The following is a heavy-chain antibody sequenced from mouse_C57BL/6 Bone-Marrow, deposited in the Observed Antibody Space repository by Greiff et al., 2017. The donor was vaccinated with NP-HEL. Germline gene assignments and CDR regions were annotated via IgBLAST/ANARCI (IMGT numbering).Heavy chain of an antibody. J-gene: IGHJ4*01. V-gene: IGHV5-17*01. CDR1: GFTFSDYG. CDR3: ARRYRGLYYYAMDY. D-gene: IGHD2-12*01. Sequence: EVQVVESGGGLVKPGGSRKLSCAASGFTFSDYGMHWVRQAPEKGLEWVAYISSGSSTIYYADTVKGRFTISRDNAKNTLFLQMTSLRSEDTAMYYCARRYRGLYYYAMDYWGQGTSVTVSS. CDR2: ISSGSSTI.